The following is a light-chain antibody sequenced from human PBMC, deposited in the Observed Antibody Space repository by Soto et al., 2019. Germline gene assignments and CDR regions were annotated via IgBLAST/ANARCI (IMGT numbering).Light chain of an antibody. V-gene: IGLV2-11*01. CDR3: CSYAGSYV. CDR2: DVS. J-gene: IGLJ1*01. CDR1: SSDVGGYNY. Sequence: QSVLTQPRPVSGAPGQAGTISCTGASSDVGGYNYVSWYQQHPGKAPKLMIYDVSKRPSGVPDRFSGSKSGNTASLTISGLQAEDEADYYCCSYAGSYVFGTGTKVTVL.